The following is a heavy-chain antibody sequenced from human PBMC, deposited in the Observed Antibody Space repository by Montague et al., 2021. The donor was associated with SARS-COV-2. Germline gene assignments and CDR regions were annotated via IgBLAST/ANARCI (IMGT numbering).Heavy chain of an antibody. V-gene: IGHV4-34*01. CDR3: ARGPDHYDFWSGYYYYYMGV. CDR1: GGSFSGYY. Sequence: SETLSLTCAVYGGSFSGYYWSWIRQPPGKGLEWIGEINHSGSTNYNPSLKSRVTISVDTSKNQFSLKLSSVTAADTAVYYCARGPDHYDFWSGYYYYYMGVWGKGTTVTVSS. D-gene: IGHD3-3*01. J-gene: IGHJ6*03. CDR2: INHSGST.